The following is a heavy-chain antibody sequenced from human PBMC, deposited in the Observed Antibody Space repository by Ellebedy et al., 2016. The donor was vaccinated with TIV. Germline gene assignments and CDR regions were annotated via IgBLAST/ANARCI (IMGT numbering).Heavy chain of an antibody. CDR1: GDSISSSLHY. CDR2: MYYSGGA. Sequence: SETLSLTCTASGDSISSSLHYWGWIRQAPGKGLEWIGSMYYSGGAYYNPSLESRVTISIDTSKNQFSLRLTSVTAADKAVYFCVRDYGFEFALDPWGQGLLVTVSS. D-gene: IGHD5-12*01. CDR3: VRDYGFEFALDP. J-gene: IGHJ5*02. V-gene: IGHV4-39*07.